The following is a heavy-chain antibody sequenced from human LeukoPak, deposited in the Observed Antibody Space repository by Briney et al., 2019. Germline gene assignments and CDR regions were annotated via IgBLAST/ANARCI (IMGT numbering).Heavy chain of an antibody. CDR3: ASGDYYFDY. Sequence: GGSLRLSCAASGVTFSNQIMNWVRQAPGKGLEWVSYISTSSNTIYYADSVKGRFTISRDNAKNSLYLQMNSLRDEDTAVYFCASGDYYFDYWGRGTRVTVSS. CDR1: GVTFSNQI. J-gene: IGHJ4*02. D-gene: IGHD3-3*01. V-gene: IGHV3-48*02. CDR2: ISTSSNTI.